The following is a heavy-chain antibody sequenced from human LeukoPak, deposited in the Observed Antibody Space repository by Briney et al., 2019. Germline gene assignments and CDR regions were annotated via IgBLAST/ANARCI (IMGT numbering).Heavy chain of an antibody. V-gene: IGHV4-4*07. D-gene: IGHD6-6*01. CDR1: GGSISNYY. CDR2: IYTSGSN. Sequence: SETLSLTCTVSGGSISNYYWSWIRQPAGKGLEWIGRIYTSGSNNYNPSLKSRVTISVDTSKNQFSLKLGSVTAADTAVYYCARDVRRSSSSSNSYYYYMDVWGKGTTVTVSS. J-gene: IGHJ6*03. CDR3: ARDVRRSSSSSNSYYYYMDV.